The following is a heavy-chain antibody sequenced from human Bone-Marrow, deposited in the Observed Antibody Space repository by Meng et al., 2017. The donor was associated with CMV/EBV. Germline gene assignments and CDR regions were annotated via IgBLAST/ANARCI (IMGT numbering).Heavy chain of an antibody. Sequence: ASVKVSCKASGYTFTSYYMHWVRQAPGQGLEWMGIINPSGGSTTYAQKFQGRVTMTRDTSTSTVYMELRSQRSEDIDADYGDYEGIYYFDYWGQGTLVTVYS. J-gene: IGHJ4*02. D-gene: IGHD4-17*01. CDR2: INPSGGST. V-gene: IGHV1-46*01. CDR1: GYTFTSYY. CDR3: DYEGIYYFDY.